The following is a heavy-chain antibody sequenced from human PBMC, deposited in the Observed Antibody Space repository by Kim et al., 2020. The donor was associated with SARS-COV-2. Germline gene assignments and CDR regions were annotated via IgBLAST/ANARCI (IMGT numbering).Heavy chain of an antibody. J-gene: IGHJ2*01. V-gene: IGHV3-66*01. CDR3: ARGGYDISGYYYGNSWYFDL. Sequence: RFTISRDNSKNTLYLQMNSLRAEDTAVYYCARGGYDISGYYYGNSWYFDLWGRGTLVTVSS. D-gene: IGHD3-22*01.